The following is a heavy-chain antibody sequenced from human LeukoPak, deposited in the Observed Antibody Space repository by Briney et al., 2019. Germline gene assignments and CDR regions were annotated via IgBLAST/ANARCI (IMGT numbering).Heavy chain of an antibody. J-gene: IGHJ4*02. D-gene: IGHD6-13*01. Sequence: GGSLRLSCAVSGFTFSSYAMSWVRQAPGKGLEWVSAISGSGGSTYYADSVKGRFTISRDNSKNTLYLQMNSLRAEDTAVYYCARSGIAAAGTFYKVDYWGQGTLVTVSS. CDR2: ISGSGGST. V-gene: IGHV3-23*01. CDR3: ARSGIAAAGTFYKVDY. CDR1: GFTFSSYA.